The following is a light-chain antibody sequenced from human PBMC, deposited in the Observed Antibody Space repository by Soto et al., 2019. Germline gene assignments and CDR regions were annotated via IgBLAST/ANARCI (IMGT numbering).Light chain of an antibody. Sequence: QSALTQPASVSGSPGQSITISCTGTSSDVCGYKYVSWYQQHPNKAPKLIIYDVTNRPSGISNRFSGSKSGNTASLTISGLQAEDEADYYCSSYTSSSSYVFGTGTKVTVL. CDR2: DVT. CDR3: SSYTSSSSYV. J-gene: IGLJ1*01. CDR1: SSDVCGYKY. V-gene: IGLV2-14*01.